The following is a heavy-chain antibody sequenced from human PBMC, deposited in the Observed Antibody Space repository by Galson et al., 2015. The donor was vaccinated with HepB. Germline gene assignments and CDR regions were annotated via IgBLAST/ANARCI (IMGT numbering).Heavy chain of an antibody. CDR3: ARALRRSSGWYIDYYYGMDV. J-gene: IGHJ6*02. CDR2: IYSGGST. Sequence: SLRLSCAASGFTVSSNYMSWVRQAPGKGLEWVSVIYSGGSTYYADSVKGRFTISRDNAKNSLYLQMNSLRAEDTAVYYCARALRRSSGWYIDYYYGMDVWGQGTTVTVSS. D-gene: IGHD6-19*01. CDR1: GFTVSSNY. V-gene: IGHV3-53*01.